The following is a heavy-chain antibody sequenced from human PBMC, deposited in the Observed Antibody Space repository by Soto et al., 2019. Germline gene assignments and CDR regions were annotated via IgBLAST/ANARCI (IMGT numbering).Heavy chain of an antibody. CDR2: INWNGGST. CDR1: GFTFDDYG. CDR3: ARLYGSGSTRRVRIDY. V-gene: IGHV3-20*04. Sequence: EVQLVESGGGVVRSGGSLRLSCAASGFTFDDYGMSWVRQAPGKGLEWVSSINWNGGSTGYADSVKGRFTISRDNAKNSLYLQMNSLRAEDTALYYCARLYGSGSTRRVRIDYWGQGTLVTVSS. J-gene: IGHJ4*02. D-gene: IGHD3-10*01.